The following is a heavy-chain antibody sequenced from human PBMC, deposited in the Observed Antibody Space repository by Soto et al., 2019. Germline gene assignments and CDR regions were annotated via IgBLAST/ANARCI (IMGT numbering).Heavy chain of an antibody. J-gene: IGHJ4*02. CDR3: ARGNLPGYSSSWYYGY. CDR2: IIPIFGTA. Sequence: QVQLVQSGAEVKKPGSSVKVSCKASGGTFSSYAISWVRQAPGQGLEWMGGIIPIFGTANYAQKFRGRVTITADESTSTAYMELSSLRSEDTAVYYCARGNLPGYSSSWYYGYWGQGTLVTVSS. D-gene: IGHD6-13*01. V-gene: IGHV1-69*01. CDR1: GGTFSSYA.